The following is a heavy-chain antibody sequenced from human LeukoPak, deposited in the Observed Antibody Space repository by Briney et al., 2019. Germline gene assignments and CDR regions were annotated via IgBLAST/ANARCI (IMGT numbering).Heavy chain of an antibody. V-gene: IGHV1-46*01. Sequence: ASVKVSCKASGYTFTSYYMHWVRQAPGQGLEWMGIINPSGGSTSYAQKFQGRVTMTRDMSTSTVYMELSSLRSEDRAVYYCAREGDPYYYDSSGYYNWFDPWGQGTLVTVSS. D-gene: IGHD3-22*01. J-gene: IGHJ5*02. CDR2: INPSGGST. CDR1: GYTFTSYY. CDR3: AREGDPYYYDSSGYYNWFDP.